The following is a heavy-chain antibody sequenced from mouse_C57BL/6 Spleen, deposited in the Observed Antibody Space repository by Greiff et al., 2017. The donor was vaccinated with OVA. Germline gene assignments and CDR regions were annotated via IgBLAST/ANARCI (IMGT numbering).Heavy chain of an antibody. CDR3: ARGVWEESAY. J-gene: IGHJ3*01. Sequence: VQLQQPGAELVRPGSSVKLSCKASGYTFTSYWMDWVKQRPGQGLEWIGNIYPSDSETHYNQKFKDKATLTVDKSSSTAYMQLSSLTSEDSAVYYCARGVWEESAYWGQGTLVTVSA. CDR1: GYTFTSYW. V-gene: IGHV1-61*01. CDR2: IYPSDSET. D-gene: IGHD2-10*02.